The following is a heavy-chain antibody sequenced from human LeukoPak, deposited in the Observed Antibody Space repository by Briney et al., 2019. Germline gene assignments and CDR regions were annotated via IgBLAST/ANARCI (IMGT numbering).Heavy chain of an antibody. Sequence: SQTLSLTCTVSGGSISSGDYYWSWIRQPPGKGLEWIGEINHSGSTNYNPSLKSRVTISVDTSKNQFSLKLSSVTAADTAVYYCARRRVVVVAATPRGYYYMDVWGKGTTVTVSS. J-gene: IGHJ6*03. V-gene: IGHV4-30-4*08. CDR1: GGSISSGDYY. CDR2: INHSGST. D-gene: IGHD2-15*01. CDR3: ARRRVVVVAATPRGYYYMDV.